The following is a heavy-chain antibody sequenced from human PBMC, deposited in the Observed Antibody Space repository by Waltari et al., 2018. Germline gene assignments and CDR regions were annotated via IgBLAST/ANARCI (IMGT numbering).Heavy chain of an antibody. CDR3: ARGLSGSLPHY. J-gene: IGHJ4*02. V-gene: IGHV4-59*01. D-gene: IGHD5-12*01. CDR1: DGSIISYY. CDR2: IYYLGST. Sequence: QVQLQESGPGLVKPSETLSLTCTVSDGSIISYYWTWIRQPPGKGLEWIGYIYYLGSTNYNPSLKSRVTISVDTSKNQISLKLSSVTAADTAVYYCARGLSGSLPHYWGQGTLVTVSS.